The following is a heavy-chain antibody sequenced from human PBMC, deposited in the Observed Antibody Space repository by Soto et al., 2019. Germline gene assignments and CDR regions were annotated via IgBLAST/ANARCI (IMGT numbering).Heavy chain of an antibody. V-gene: IGHV4-59*01. Sequence: SETLSLTCTVSGVSISSYYWSWIRQPPGKGLEWIGYIYYSGSTNYNPSLKSRVTISVDTSKNQFPLKLSSVTAADTAVYYCARAELGYCSGGSCADAFDIWGQGTMVTVSS. D-gene: IGHD2-15*01. CDR1: GVSISSYY. J-gene: IGHJ3*02. CDR2: IYYSGST. CDR3: ARAELGYCSGGSCADAFDI.